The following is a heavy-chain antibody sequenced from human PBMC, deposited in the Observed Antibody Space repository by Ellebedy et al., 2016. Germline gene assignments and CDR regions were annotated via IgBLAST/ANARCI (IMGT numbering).Heavy chain of an antibody. CDR3: ARPRLGSGSWGAFDI. J-gene: IGHJ3*02. V-gene: IGHV3-48*04. CDR2: ISISSGTI. D-gene: IGHD3-10*01. CDR1: GFTFSSYS. Sequence: GGSLRLSCAASGFTFSSYSMNWVRQAPGKGLEWVSYISISSGTISYADSVKGRFTISRDNAKNSLYLQMNSLRAEDTAVYYCARPRLGSGSWGAFDIWGQGTMVTVSS.